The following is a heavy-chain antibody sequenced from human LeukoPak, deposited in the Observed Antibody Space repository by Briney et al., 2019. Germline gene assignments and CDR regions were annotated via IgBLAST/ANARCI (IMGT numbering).Heavy chain of an antibody. Sequence: AASVKVSCKASGYTFTGYYMHWVRQAPGQGLEWMGWINPNSGGTNYAQKFQGWVTMTRDTSISTAYMELSRLRSDDTAVYYCARGMTTVTPNPFDYWGQGTLVTVSS. CDR1: GYTFTGYY. D-gene: IGHD4-17*01. V-gene: IGHV1-2*04. J-gene: IGHJ4*02. CDR2: INPNSGGT. CDR3: ARGMTTVTPNPFDY.